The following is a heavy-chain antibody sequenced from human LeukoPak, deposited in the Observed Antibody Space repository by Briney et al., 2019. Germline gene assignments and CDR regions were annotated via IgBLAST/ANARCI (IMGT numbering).Heavy chain of an antibody. CDR3: ASTYYDSSGYYYGGHYFDY. J-gene: IGHJ4*02. Sequence: GGSLRLSCAASGFTFSSYAMSWVRQAPGKGLEWVANIKQDGSEKYYVDSVKGRFTISRDNAKNSLYLQMNSLRAEDTAVYYCASTYYDSSGYYYGGHYFDYWGQGTLVTVSS. V-gene: IGHV3-7*01. CDR2: IKQDGSEK. CDR1: GFTFSSYA. D-gene: IGHD3-22*01.